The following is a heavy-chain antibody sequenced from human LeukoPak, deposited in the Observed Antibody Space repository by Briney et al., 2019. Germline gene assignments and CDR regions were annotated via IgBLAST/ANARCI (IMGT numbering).Heavy chain of an antibody. J-gene: IGHJ4*02. D-gene: IGHD6-13*01. V-gene: IGHV4-59*08. CDR2: ISHSGTT. Sequence: SETLSLTCIVSGGSISSYSWNWIRQSPGKGLEWVGYISHSGTTSYNSSLKSRVTISVDTSKNQLSLKLTSVTAADTAVYYCARGGVAAAGPNYFDYWGQGTLVTVSS. CDR3: ARGGVAAAGPNYFDY. CDR1: GGSISSYS.